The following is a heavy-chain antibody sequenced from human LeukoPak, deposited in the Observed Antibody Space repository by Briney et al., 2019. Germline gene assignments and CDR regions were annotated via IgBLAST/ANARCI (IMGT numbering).Heavy chain of an antibody. J-gene: IGHJ6*02. Sequence: PGGSLRLSCAASGFTFSSYAMSWVRQAPGKGLEWVSAISGSGGSTYYADSVKGRFTISRDNSKNTLYLQMNSLRAEDTAVYYCAKIVNIGYNWAGMDVWGQGTTVTVSS. CDR3: AKIVNIGYNWAGMDV. V-gene: IGHV3-23*01. CDR1: GFTFSSYA. D-gene: IGHD5-24*01. CDR2: ISGSGGST.